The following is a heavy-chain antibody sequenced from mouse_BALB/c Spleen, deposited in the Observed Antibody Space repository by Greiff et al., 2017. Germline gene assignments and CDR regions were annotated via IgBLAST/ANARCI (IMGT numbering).Heavy chain of an antibody. J-gene: IGHJ3*01. D-gene: IGHD1-2*01. CDR1: GYTFTSYW. CDR2: IYPGNSDT. Sequence: DVKLQESGTVLARPGASVKMSCKASGYTFTSYWMHWVKQRPGQGLEWIGAIYPGNSDTSYNQKFKGKAKLTAVTSTSTAYMELSSLTNEDSAVYYCTRKFTTAPWFAYWGQGTLVTVSA. V-gene: IGHV1-5*01. CDR3: TRKFTTAPWFAY.